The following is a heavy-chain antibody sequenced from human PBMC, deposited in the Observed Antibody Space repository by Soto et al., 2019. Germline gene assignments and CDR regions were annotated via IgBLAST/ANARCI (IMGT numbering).Heavy chain of an antibody. V-gene: IGHV4-59*01. J-gene: IGHJ4*02. CDR3: ARWVKGSFDY. Sequence: QVQLQESGPGLVKPSETLSLTCTVSGGSISSYYWSWIRQPPGKGLEWIGYIYYSGSTNYNPSLKSRVTISVDTSKNQFSLKLSSVTAADTAVYYCARWVKGSFDYWGQGTLVTVPS. D-gene: IGHD2-21*01. CDR1: GGSISSYY. CDR2: IYYSGST.